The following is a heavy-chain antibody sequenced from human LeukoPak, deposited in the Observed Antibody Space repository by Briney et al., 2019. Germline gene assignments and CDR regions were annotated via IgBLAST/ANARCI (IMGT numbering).Heavy chain of an antibody. CDR2: ISGSGGST. CDR3: AKVMVRGVGRSYYFDY. V-gene: IGHV3-23*01. Sequence: GGSLRLSCAASGFTFSSYAMSWVRQAPGKGLEWVSAISGSGGSTYYADSVKGRFTISRDNSKNTLYLQMNSLRAEDTAVYYCAKVMVRGVGRSYYFDYWGQGTLVTVSS. D-gene: IGHD3-10*01. J-gene: IGHJ4*02. CDR1: GFTFSSYA.